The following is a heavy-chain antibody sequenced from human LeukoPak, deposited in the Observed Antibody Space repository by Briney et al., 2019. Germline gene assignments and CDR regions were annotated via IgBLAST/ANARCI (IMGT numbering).Heavy chain of an antibody. CDR2: IYTSGST. CDR3: AREWRHFDWLLTVAGTADY. CDR1: GGSISSGSYY. V-gene: IGHV4-61*02. Sequence: SQTLSLTCTVSGGSISSGSYYWSWIRQPPGKGLEWIGRIYTSGSTNYNPSLKSRVTISVDTSKNQFSLKLSSVTAADTAVYYCAREWRHFDWLLTVAGTADYWGQGTLVTVSS. J-gene: IGHJ4*02. D-gene: IGHD3-9*01.